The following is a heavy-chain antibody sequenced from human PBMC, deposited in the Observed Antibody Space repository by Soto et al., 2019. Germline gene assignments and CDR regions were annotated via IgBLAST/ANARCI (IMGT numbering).Heavy chain of an antibody. Sequence: QVQLQESGPGLVKPSGTLSLTCAVSGGSISSSNWWSWVRQPPGKGLEWIGEIYHSGSTNYNPSLKRRVPISVVKAKPPFSLKLSSVTAADTAVYYCARTMIVVAPANIYYDYGMDVWGQGTTVTVSS. CDR2: IYHSGST. D-gene: IGHD3-22*01. CDR1: GGSISSSNW. CDR3: ARTMIVVAPANIYYDYGMDV. V-gene: IGHV4-4*02. J-gene: IGHJ6*02.